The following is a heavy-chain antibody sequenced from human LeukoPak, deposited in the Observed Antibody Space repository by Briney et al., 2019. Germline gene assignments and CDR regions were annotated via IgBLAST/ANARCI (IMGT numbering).Heavy chain of an antibody. CDR2: IYYSGST. J-gene: IGHJ4*02. CDR3: ARGGWYGGDY. CDR1: GGSISSYY. Sequence: PSETLSLTCTVSGGSISSYYWSWIRQPPGKGLEWIGYIYYSGSTYYNPSLKSRVTISVDTSKNQFSLKLSSVTAADTAVYYCARGGWYGGDYWGQGTLVTVSS. V-gene: IGHV4-59*12. D-gene: IGHD6-19*01.